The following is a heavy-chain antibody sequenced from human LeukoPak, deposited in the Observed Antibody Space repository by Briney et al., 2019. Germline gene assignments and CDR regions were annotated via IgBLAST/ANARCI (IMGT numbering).Heavy chain of an antibody. CDR3: ARRDYYDSSGRTAPEYFQH. V-gene: IGHV1-8*01. J-gene: IGHJ1*01. CDR2: MNPNSGNT. Sequence: ASVKVSCKASGYTFTSYDINWVRQATGQGLEWMGWMNPNSGNTGYAQKFQGRVTMTRNTSISTAYMELSSLRSEDTAVYYCARRDYYDSSGRTAPEYFQHWGQGTLVTVSS. CDR1: GYTFTSYD. D-gene: IGHD3-22*01.